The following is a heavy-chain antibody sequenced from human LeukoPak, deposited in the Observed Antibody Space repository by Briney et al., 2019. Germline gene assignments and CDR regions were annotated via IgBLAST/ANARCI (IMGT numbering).Heavy chain of an antibody. J-gene: IGHJ3*02. CDR3: ARQADDYSDYDGSAFDI. D-gene: IGHD4-11*01. V-gene: IGHV3-74*01. Sequence: GGSLRLSCAASGFTFSSYWMHWVRQAPGKGLVWVSRINTDGSSTSYADSVKGRFTISRDNAKNTLYLQMNSLRAEDTAVYYCARQADDYSDYDGSAFDIWGQGTMVTVSS. CDR1: GFTFSSYW. CDR2: INTDGSST.